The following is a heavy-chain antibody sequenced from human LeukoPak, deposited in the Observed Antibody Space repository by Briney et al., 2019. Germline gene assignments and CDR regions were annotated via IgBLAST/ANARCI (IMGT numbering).Heavy chain of an antibody. CDR2: IYYSGST. CDR3: ARGTGPDAFDI. J-gene: IGHJ3*02. Sequence: PSETLSLTCTVSGGSVSSGSYYWSWIRQPPGKGLEWIGYIYYSGSTNYNPSLKSRATISVDTSKNQFSLKLSSVTAADTAVYYCARGTGPDAFDIWGQGTMVTVSS. D-gene: IGHD7-27*01. CDR1: GGSVSSGSYY. V-gene: IGHV4-61*01.